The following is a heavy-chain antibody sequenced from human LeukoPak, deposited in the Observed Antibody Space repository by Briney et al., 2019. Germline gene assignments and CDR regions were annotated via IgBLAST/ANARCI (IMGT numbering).Heavy chain of an antibody. CDR1: GFSFSNYD. Sequence: GGSLRLSCAASGFSFSNYDMHWVRQAPGKGLEWVANIKQDGSKKSYVDSVKGRFTISRDNAKNSLYLQMNSLRAEDTAIYYCTRVGYIDEGIDYWGQGTLVTVSS. CDR3: TRVGYIDEGIDY. J-gene: IGHJ4*02. D-gene: IGHD5-24*01. V-gene: IGHV3-7*04. CDR2: IKQDGSKK.